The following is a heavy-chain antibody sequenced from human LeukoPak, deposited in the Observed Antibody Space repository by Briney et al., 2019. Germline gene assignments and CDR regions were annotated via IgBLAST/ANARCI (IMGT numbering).Heavy chain of an antibody. CDR3: ARSWLVYYWYYGMDV. CDR1: GFTFSDYG. CDR2: ISNDGRVQ. D-gene: IGHD5/OR15-5a*01. Sequence: GRSLRLSCAASGFTFSDYGMHWVRQAPGKGLEWVTVISNDGRVQYYADSVKGRFTISRNNSENTLSLQMNSLRADDTAVYYCARSWLVYYWYYGMDVWGQGTTVTVSS. V-gene: IGHV3-30*03. J-gene: IGHJ6*02.